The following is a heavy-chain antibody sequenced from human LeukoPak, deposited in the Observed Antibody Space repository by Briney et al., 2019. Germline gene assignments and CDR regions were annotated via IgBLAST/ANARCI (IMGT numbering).Heavy chain of an antibody. D-gene: IGHD6-25*01. CDR2: MNPNSGNT. CDR3: ARHSGRRKTNYYYYYGMDV. CDR1: GYTFTSYD. V-gene: IGHV1-8*01. Sequence: ASMKVSCKASGYTFTSYDINWVRQATGQGLEWMGWMNPNSGNTGYAQKFQGRVTMTRNTSISTAYMELSSLRSEDTAVYYCARHSGRRKTNYYYYYGMDVWGQGTTVTVSS. J-gene: IGHJ6*02.